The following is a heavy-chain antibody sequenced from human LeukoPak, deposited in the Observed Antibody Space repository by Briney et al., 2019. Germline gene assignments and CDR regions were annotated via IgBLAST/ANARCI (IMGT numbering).Heavy chain of an antibody. Sequence: GASVKVSCKASGYTFTSYAMHWVRQAPGQRLEWMGWINAGNGNTEYSQKFQGRVTITRDTSASTAYMELSSLRSEDTAVYYCARGRLVYSSGWYDYYGYFDYWGQGTLVTVSS. V-gene: IGHV1-3*01. J-gene: IGHJ4*02. CDR3: ARGRLVYSSGWYDYYGYFDY. D-gene: IGHD6-19*01. CDR1: GYTFTSYA. CDR2: INAGNGNT.